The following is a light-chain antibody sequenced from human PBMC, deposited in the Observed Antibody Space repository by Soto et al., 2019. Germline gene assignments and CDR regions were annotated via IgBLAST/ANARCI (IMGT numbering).Light chain of an antibody. CDR3: QQSGFFPWT. Sequence: DIQMTQSPSSVSASVGDRVSITCRASQGVTNWVAWYQQKPGNAPKLLIYAGSSLESGVPSRFSCSGFGTDFTLTISSLQPEDFASYYCQQSGFFPWTFCQGTKVEIK. CDR2: AGS. J-gene: IGKJ1*01. CDR1: QGVTNW. V-gene: IGKV1-12*01.